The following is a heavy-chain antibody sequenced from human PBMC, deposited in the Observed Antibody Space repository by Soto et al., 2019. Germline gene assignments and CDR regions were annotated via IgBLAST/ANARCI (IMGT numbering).Heavy chain of an antibody. CDR1: GGSISSGDYK. Sequence: QVQLQESGPGLVKPSQTLSLTCTVSGGSISSGDYKWSWIRPPPGKGLELIGYIYYSGYNYNNPSLKRRVTMSVDTYKTLFSLKVSSVTAADTAVYYCARSDNYGPFEYWGQGTLVTVSS. J-gene: IGHJ4*02. D-gene: IGHD4-17*01. V-gene: IGHV4-30-4*01. CDR3: ARSDNYGPFEY. CDR2: IYYSGYN.